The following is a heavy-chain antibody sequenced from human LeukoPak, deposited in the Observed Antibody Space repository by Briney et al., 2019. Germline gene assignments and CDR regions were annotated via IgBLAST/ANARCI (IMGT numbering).Heavy chain of an antibody. CDR3: ARAMWVYGASPD. Sequence: SETLSLTCAVYGGSFSGYYWSWIRQPPGKGLEWIGEINHSGSTNYNPSLKSRVTISVDTSKNQFSLQLSSVTAAETAVYYCARAMWVYGASPDWGQGTLVTVSS. CDR1: GGSFSGYY. CDR2: INHSGST. J-gene: IGHJ4*02. D-gene: IGHD4-17*01. V-gene: IGHV4-34*01.